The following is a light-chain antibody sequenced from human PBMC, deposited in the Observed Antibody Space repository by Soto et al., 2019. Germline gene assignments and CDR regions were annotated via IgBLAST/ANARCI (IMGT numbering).Light chain of an antibody. Sequence: DIQVTQSPSAMSASVGHRVSVTCGTSQSISNHLNWYQQKPGEAPKLLIYGSSSLHYGVPSRFSGSGSGSAFTLTISSLQPEDSATYYCQQSFTAPITFGQGTRLEI. CDR1: QSISNH. CDR2: GSS. J-gene: IGKJ5*01. CDR3: QQSFTAPIT. V-gene: IGKV1-39*01.